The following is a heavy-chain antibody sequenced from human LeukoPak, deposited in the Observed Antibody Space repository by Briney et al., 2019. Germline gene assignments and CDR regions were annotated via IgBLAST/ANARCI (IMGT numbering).Heavy chain of an antibody. CDR1: GFTFSSYS. Sequence: KPGGSLRLSCAASGFTFSSYSMSWVRQAPGKGLEWVSSITTSSTYISYADSVKGRFTISRDNAKNSLYLQMNSLRAEDTAVYYCARGKYSSGWFDYWGQGTLVTVPS. D-gene: IGHD6-19*01. CDR3: ARGKYSSGWFDY. V-gene: IGHV3-21*01. CDR2: ITTSSTYI. J-gene: IGHJ4*02.